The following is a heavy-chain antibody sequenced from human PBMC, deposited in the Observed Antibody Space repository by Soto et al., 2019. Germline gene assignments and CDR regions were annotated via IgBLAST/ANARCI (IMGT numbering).Heavy chain of an antibody. CDR3: ARVVSGSYYDPPDY. V-gene: IGHV5-51*01. J-gene: IGHJ4*02. D-gene: IGHD1-26*01. CDR1: EYSFTTYW. CDR2: IYPGDSHT. Sequence: GESLKISCKGSEYSFTTYWIGWVRQMPGKGLECMGIIYPGDSHTRYSPSFQGQVTISADKSISTAYLQWSSLKASDAAMYYCARVVSGSYYDPPDYWGQGTLVTVSS.